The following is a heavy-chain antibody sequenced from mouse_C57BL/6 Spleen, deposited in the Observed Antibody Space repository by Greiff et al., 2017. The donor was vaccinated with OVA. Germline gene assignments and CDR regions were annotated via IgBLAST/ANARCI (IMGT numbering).Heavy chain of an antibody. J-gene: IGHJ4*01. Sequence: EVQLQQSGPELVQPGASVKISCKASGYTFTDYYMNWVKQSHGKSLEWIGDINPNNGGTSYNQKFKGKATLTVDKSSSTAYMELRSLTSEDSAVDYCARGYAMDYWGQGTSVTVSS. V-gene: IGHV1-26*01. CDR1: GYTFTDYY. CDR2: INPNNGGT. CDR3: ARGYAMDY.